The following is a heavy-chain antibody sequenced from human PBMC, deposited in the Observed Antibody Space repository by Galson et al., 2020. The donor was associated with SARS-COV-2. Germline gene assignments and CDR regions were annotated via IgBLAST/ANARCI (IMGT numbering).Heavy chain of an antibody. D-gene: IGHD3-10*01. CDR3: ANGTPYYYNSGNYRFDS. CDR1: GYSFTGYY. Sequence: ASVQVSCKASGYSFTGYYIHWVRQAPGQGLEWMGWINPNSGSTSYAQNFQDRVTMTRDTSINTAYMELSRLRSYDMAEYYCANGTPYYYNSGNYRFDSWGQGTLVTVSS. CDR2: INPNSGST. V-gene: IGHV1-2*02. J-gene: IGHJ4*02.